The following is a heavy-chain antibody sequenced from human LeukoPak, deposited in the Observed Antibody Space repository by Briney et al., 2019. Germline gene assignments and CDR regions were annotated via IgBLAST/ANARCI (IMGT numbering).Heavy chain of an antibody. CDR3: TAERAAAGRFDY. Sequence: GGSLRLSCAASGFTFSTYSMSWVRQAPGKGLEWVGRIKSKTDGATTDYAAPVKGRFTMSRDDSKNTLYLQMNSLKTEDTAVYYCTAERAAAGRFDYWGQGTLVTVSS. CDR2: IKSKTDGATT. J-gene: IGHJ4*02. D-gene: IGHD6-13*01. V-gene: IGHV3-15*01. CDR1: GFTFSTYS.